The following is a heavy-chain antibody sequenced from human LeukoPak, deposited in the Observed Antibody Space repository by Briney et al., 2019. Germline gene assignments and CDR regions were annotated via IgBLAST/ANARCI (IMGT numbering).Heavy chain of an antibody. CDR2: IYSGGST. D-gene: IGHD3-10*01. Sequence: GGSLRLSCAASGLTVSTYYMSWFRQAPGKGLEWVSVIYSGGSTYYADSVKGRFTISRDNSKNTLYLQMNSLRAEDTAIYYCATQNRLWFGELPDSWGQGTLVTVSS. CDR1: GLTVSTYY. CDR3: ATQNRLWFGELPDS. J-gene: IGHJ5*01. V-gene: IGHV3-53*01.